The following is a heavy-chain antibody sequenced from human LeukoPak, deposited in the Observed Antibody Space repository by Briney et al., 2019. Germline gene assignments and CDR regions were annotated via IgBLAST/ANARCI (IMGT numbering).Heavy chain of an antibody. CDR1: GFTFSSYA. V-gene: IGHV3-30*04. J-gene: IGHJ4*02. D-gene: IGHD6-13*01. CDR3: ARGAYSSSWSNFDY. CDR2: ISYDGSNK. Sequence: GGSLRLSCAASGFTFSSYAMHWVRQAPGKGLEWVVVISYDGSNKYYADSVKGRFTISRDNSKNTLYLQMNSLRAEDTAVYYCARGAYSSSWSNFDYWGQGTLVTVSS.